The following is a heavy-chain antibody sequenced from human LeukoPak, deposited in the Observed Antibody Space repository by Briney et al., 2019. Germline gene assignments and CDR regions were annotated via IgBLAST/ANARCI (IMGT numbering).Heavy chain of an antibody. J-gene: IGHJ4*02. CDR2: IYYSGST. Sequence: SETLSLTCTVSGGSISSSSYYWGWIRQPPGKGLEWIGSIYYSGSTYYNPSLKSRVTISVDTSKNQFSLKLSSVTAADTAVYYCARHADYYDSSGAFDYWGQGTLVTVSS. D-gene: IGHD3-22*01. CDR3: ARHADYYDSSGAFDY. V-gene: IGHV4-39*01. CDR1: GGSISSSSYY.